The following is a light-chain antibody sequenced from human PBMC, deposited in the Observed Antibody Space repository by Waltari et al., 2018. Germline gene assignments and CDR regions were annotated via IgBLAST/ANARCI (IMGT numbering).Light chain of an antibody. V-gene: IGLV2-8*01. Sequence: QSALTQPPPASGSPGQSVTISCTGTSSDAGGYNYVSWYQHHPGKAPKLLIYEVSKRPSGVPGRFSGSKSGNTASLTVSGLQAEDEADYYCGSYAGGNNLGVFGGGTKLTVL. CDR1: SSDAGGYNY. CDR2: EVS. J-gene: IGLJ2*01. CDR3: GSYAGGNNLGV.